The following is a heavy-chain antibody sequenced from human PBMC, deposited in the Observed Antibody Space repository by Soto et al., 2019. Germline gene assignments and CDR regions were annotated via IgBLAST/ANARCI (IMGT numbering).Heavy chain of an antibody. CDR2: ISVSNDNT. Sequence: QIQLVQSGAEVKKPGASVRVSCKTSGYIFRNYAISWVRQAPGQGLEWMGWISVSNDNTDSAHALCGRLTMTTDTSTSTAYWELTSLMSNDTAVYYCARSSPSLDYWGQGSLVTVSS. J-gene: IGHJ4*02. CDR3: ARSSPSLDY. V-gene: IGHV1-18*04. D-gene: IGHD3-10*01. CDR1: GYIFRNYA.